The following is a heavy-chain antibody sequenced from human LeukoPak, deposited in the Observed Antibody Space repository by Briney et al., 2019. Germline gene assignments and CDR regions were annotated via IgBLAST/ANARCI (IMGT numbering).Heavy chain of an antibody. Sequence: TGGSLRLSCEASEFIFSSYWMNWVRQAPGKGLEWVANIKQDGSEKEYVDSVKGRFTISRDNAKNSLYLQMNSLRAEDTAVYYCARDLMGIAYRGAFYYWGQGTLVTVSS. V-gene: IGHV3-7*01. J-gene: IGHJ4*02. CDR2: IKQDGSEK. CDR3: ARDLMGIAYRGAFYY. CDR1: EFIFSSYW. D-gene: IGHD6-13*01.